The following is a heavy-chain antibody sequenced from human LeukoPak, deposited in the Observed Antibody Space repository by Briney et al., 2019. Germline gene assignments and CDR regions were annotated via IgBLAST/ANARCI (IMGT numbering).Heavy chain of an antibody. J-gene: IGHJ4*02. CDR1: GGSVSNTNYY. D-gene: IGHD5-18*01. CDR2: AFYTGSN. V-gene: IGHV4-39*01. Sequence: PSETLSLTCSVSGGSVSNTNYYWGWIRQPPGEGLEWIGSAFYTGSNYYNPSLKSRVTISVDTSKNRFSLGLSSVTAADTAVYWCARQKVDTAMIIDYWGQGILVTVSS. CDR3: ARQKVDTAMIIDY.